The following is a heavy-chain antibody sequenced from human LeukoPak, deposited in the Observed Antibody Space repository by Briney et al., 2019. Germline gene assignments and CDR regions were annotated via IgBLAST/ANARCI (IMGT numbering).Heavy chain of an antibody. CDR2: ISAYNGNT. CDR1: GYTFTSYG. CDR3: ARDSSWSPGFGRATVTHLYYYYYYGMDV. D-gene: IGHD4-17*01. V-gene: IGHV1-18*01. Sequence: ASVKVSCKASGYTFTSYGISWVRQAPGQGLEWMGWISAYNGNTNYAQKLQGRVTMTTDTSTSTAYMELRSLRSDDTAVYYCARDSSWSPGFGRATVTHLYYYYYYGMDVWGQGTTVTVSS. J-gene: IGHJ6*02.